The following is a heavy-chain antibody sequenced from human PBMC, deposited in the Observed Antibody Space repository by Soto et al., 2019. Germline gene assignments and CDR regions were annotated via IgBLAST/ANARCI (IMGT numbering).Heavy chain of an antibody. Sequence: QVQLMQSGAEVKKPGASVKVSCKASGYTFTSYNVHWVRQAPGQGLEWMGIIYASGGSTTYAQNFQGRLTVTRDTSTCTVYMELSSLRSDDTAVYYCFRGGFPDYGKEGRYWGQGTLVTVSS. CDR3: FRGGFPDYGKEGRY. J-gene: IGHJ4*02. CDR2: IYASGGST. CDR1: GYTFTSYN. V-gene: IGHV1-46*01. D-gene: IGHD4-17*01.